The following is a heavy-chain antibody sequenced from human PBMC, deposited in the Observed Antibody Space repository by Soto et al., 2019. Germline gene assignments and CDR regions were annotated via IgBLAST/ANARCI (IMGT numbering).Heavy chain of an antibody. Sequence: PSETLSLTCTVAGGSISSGNYYWSWIRQPPGKGLECIGFISYSGSTYYSTSLKSRFTISVDTSKSQFSPNLGFVTAADTSVYYCATMGTPETRLYFFAYSGKGSLVIVSS. V-gene: IGHV4-30-4*01. CDR1: GGSISSGNYY. CDR2: ISYSGST. D-gene: IGHD1-7*01. J-gene: IGHJ4*02. CDR3: ATMGTPETRLYFFAY.